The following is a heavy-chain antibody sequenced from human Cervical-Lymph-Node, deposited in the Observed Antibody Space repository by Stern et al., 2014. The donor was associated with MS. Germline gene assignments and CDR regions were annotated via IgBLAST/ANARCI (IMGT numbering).Heavy chain of an antibody. V-gene: IGHV4-59*01. CDR3: ARKSLSMDHYFDS. Sequence: QVQLQESGPGLVKPSETLSLTCTVSGAYISSYYWNWIRQPPGKGLEWIGYIYYTGTTNYNPSLKGRVAISLDTSKNQFSLILRSVSAADTAVYYCARKSLSMDHYFDSWGQGTLVTVSS. CDR1: GAYISSYY. J-gene: IGHJ4*02. D-gene: IGHD2-2*03. CDR2: IYYTGTT.